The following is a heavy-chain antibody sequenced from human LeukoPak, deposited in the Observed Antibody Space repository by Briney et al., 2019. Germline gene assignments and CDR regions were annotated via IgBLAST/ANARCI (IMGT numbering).Heavy chain of an antibody. Sequence: KSSETLSLTCAVYGGSFSGYYWSWIRQPPGKGLKWIGEINHSGSTNYNPSLKSRVTISVDTSKNQFSLKLSSVTAADTAVYYCASLGGLLPSYNWFDPWGQGTLVTVSS. J-gene: IGHJ5*02. V-gene: IGHV4-34*01. D-gene: IGHD3-16*01. CDR2: INHSGST. CDR1: GGSFSGYY. CDR3: ASLGGLLPSYNWFDP.